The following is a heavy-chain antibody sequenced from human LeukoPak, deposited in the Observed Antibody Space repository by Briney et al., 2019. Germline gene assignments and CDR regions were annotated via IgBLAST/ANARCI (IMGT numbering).Heavy chain of an antibody. D-gene: IGHD6-19*01. CDR3: AREDGGGWFYY. Sequence: GGSLRLSCAAAGFTLPGYWMNWVRQAPGKGLEWVANLNQAGCEKYCVDSVKGRFTIFRDNPKNSLHLQINSLTAEDTAVYYCAREDGGGWFYYWGQGTLFTVSS. CDR1: GFTLPGYW. V-gene: IGHV3-7*01. J-gene: IGHJ4*02. CDR2: LNQAGCEK.